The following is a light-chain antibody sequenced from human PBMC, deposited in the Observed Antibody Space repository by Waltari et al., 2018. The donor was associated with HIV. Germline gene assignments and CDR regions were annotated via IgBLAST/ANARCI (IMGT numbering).Light chain of an antibody. V-gene: IGLV2-14*03. CDR3: ASFTGDDTVL. J-gene: IGLJ2*01. CDR2: DVD. Sequence: SAVTPPASVSGLPGPSVTISCTGGDSDFGLYNYVSWYQQHPGNVPRLILFDVDSRAPGISDRFSGSKSGPTASLNISGLRAEDEADYYCASFTGDDTVLFGGGTKVTVL. CDR1: DSDFGLYNY.